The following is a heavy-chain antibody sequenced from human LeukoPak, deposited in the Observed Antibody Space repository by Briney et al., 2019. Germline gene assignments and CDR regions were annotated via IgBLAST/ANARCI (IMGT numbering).Heavy chain of an antibody. CDR2: ISTSGDFT. CDR3: ARALDYGDSEGPLDS. V-gene: IGHV3-23*01. D-gene: IGHD4-17*01. J-gene: IGHJ4*02. Sequence: GGSLRLSCATSGFTFSSYAMNWVRQAPGKGLECVSFISTSGDFTYYAASVKGRFTVSRDNSKNTLYLQMNSLRADDTAVYYCARALDYGDSEGPLDSWGQGTLVTVSS. CDR1: GFTFSSYA.